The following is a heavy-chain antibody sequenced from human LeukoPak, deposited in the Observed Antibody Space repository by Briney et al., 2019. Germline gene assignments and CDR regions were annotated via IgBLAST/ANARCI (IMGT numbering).Heavy chain of an antibody. CDR1: GFIFRNFG. Sequence: GESLRLSCAASGFIFRNFGMSWICQAPGKGLEWVSHISDVVAHTWYADSVKGRFIISRDNSNNRVFLQMNSLRPEDTALYYCAKDNYGGVYASWGQGTLVTVSS. J-gene: IGHJ5*02. V-gene: IGHV3-23*01. CDR2: ISDVVAHT. D-gene: IGHD3-16*01. CDR3: AKDNYGGVYAS.